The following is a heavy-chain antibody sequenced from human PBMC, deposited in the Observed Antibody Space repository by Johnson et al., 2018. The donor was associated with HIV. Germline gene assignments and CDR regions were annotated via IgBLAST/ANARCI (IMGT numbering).Heavy chain of an antibody. V-gene: IGHV3-66*01. J-gene: IGHJ3*02. D-gene: IGHD1-26*01. CDR3: AKDMGRYSGSYGNYDAFDI. Sequence: VQLVESGGGVVQPGGSLRLSCAASGFTVSSNYMSWVRQAPGKGLEWVSLIYTGGRTYYADSVKGGFTISRDNSKNTLYLQMNSLRTEDTALYYCAKDMGRYSGSYGNYDAFDIWGQGTMVTVSS. CDR1: GFTVSSNY. CDR2: IYTGGRT.